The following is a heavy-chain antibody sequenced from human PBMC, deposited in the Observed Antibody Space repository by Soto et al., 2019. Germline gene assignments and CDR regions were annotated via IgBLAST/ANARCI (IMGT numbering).Heavy chain of an antibody. D-gene: IGHD1-26*01. V-gene: IGHV3-74*01. Sequence: EVQLVESGGDLIQPGGSLRISCAASGFTFSTSWMHWVRQTPGEGLAWVSRINSDGTTINYADSVKGRFTISRDNAKKTLYLQMNSLRADDMAVYYCTRAGSYRLDYWGHRTLVTVSS. CDR2: INSDGTTI. CDR3: TRAGSYRLDY. J-gene: IGHJ4*01. CDR1: GFTFSTSW.